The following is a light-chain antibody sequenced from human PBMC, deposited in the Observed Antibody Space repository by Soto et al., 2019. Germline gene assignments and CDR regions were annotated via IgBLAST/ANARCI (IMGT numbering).Light chain of an antibody. V-gene: IGKV3-20*01. J-gene: IGKJ1*01. CDR3: QQYSTSPWT. CDR1: QSVRSNY. Sequence: EIVLTQSPGTLTLSPGERATLSCRAIQSVRSNYLAWYQQGPGQAPRLLIFAASSRATGIPDRFSGSGSGTDFTLTISRLEPEDFAVYYCQQYSTSPWTFGQGTKVDIK. CDR2: AAS.